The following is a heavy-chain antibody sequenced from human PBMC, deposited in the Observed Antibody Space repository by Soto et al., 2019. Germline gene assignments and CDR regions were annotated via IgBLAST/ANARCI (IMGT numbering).Heavy chain of an antibody. CDR3: ARDPKRSLLYLDY. CDR1: GFTFSSYA. CDR2: ISYDGSNK. D-gene: IGHD3-22*01. J-gene: IGHJ4*02. V-gene: IGHV3-30-3*01. Sequence: QVQLVESGGGVVQPGRSPRLSCAASGFTFSSYAMHWVRQAPGKGLEWVAVISYDGSNKYYADSVKGRFTISRDNSKNTLYLQMNSLRAEDTAVYYCARDPKRSLLYLDYWGQGTLVTVSS.